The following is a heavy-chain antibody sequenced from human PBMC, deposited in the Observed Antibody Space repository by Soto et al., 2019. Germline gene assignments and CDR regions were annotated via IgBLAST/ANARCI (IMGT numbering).Heavy chain of an antibody. Sequence: QVQLVESGGGLVEPGGSLRLSCGASGFPFSDYYMTWIRQAPGKGLEWVSYIAGTSYYTNYADSVKGRFIISRDNAKSSLYLQMKSLRAEDTAVYYGARAKSSGRDDAFDIWGQGTVVTVSS. J-gene: IGHJ3*02. D-gene: IGHD1-26*01. CDR1: GFPFSDYY. CDR2: IAGTSYYT. CDR3: ARAKSSGRDDAFDI. V-gene: IGHV3-11*05.